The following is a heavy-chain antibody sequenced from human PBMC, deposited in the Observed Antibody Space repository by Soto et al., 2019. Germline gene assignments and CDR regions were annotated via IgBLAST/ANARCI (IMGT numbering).Heavy chain of an antibody. CDR3: AREGSSWSYYFDY. D-gene: IGHD6-13*01. Sequence: GASVKVSCKASGFTFTSSAVQWVRQARGQRLEWIGWIVVGSGNTNYAQKLQGRVTMTTDTSTSAAYMELRSLRSDDTAVYYCAREGSSWSYYFDYWGQGTLVTVSS. J-gene: IGHJ4*02. CDR2: IVVGSGNT. V-gene: IGHV1-58*01. CDR1: GFTFTSSA.